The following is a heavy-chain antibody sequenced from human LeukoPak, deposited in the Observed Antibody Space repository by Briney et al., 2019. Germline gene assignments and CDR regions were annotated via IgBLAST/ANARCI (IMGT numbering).Heavy chain of an antibody. CDR2: IYYSGST. V-gene: IGHV4-30-4*08. CDR3: ARGFNY. J-gene: IGHJ4*02. Sequence: SWVRQSPGKGLEWIGYIYYSGSTYYNPSLKSRVSISLDKSKNQFSLKLTSVTVADTALYFCARGFNYWGQGTLVTVSS.